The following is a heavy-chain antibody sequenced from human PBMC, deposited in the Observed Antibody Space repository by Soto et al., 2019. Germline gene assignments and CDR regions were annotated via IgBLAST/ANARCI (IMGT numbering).Heavy chain of an antibody. V-gene: IGHV1-69*13. CDR3: ARDYGDPRGGDAFDI. CDR1: GGTVSSYA. Sequence: GASVKVSCKASGGTVSSYAISWARQAPGQGLEWMGGIIPIFGTANYAQKFQGRVTITADESTSTAYMELSSLRSEDTAVYYCARDYGDPRGGDAFDIWGQGTMVTVSS. D-gene: IGHD4-17*01. J-gene: IGHJ3*02. CDR2: IIPIFGTA.